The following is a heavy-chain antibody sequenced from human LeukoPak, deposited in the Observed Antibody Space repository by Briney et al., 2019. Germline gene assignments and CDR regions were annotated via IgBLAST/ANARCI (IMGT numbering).Heavy chain of an antibody. J-gene: IGHJ6*02. V-gene: IGHV4-39*01. CDR1: GGSISSSSYY. D-gene: IGHD7-27*01. CDR3: ARLRTGDLHYAIDV. Sequence: PSETLSLTCTVSGGSISSSSYYWGWIRQPPGKGLEWIGSVYRSGTTYNNPPLKSRVTISVGTSKQEFSLDLSFVTAADTAVYYCARLRTGDLHYAIDVWGQGTTVTVSS. CDR2: VYRSGTT.